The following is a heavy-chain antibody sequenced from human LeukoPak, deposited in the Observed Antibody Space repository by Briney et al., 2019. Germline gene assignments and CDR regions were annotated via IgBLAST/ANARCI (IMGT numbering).Heavy chain of an antibody. CDR2: IYYSGST. D-gene: IGHD3-3*01. Sequence: SETLSLTCAVSGYSISSGYYWGWIRQPPGKGLAWIGYIYYSGSTNYNPSLKSRVTISVDTSKNQFSLKLSSVTAADTAAYYCARTDFWSGYHRGYFDYWGQGTLVTVSS. CDR1: GYSISSGYY. CDR3: ARTDFWSGYHRGYFDY. V-gene: IGHV4-61*01. J-gene: IGHJ4*02.